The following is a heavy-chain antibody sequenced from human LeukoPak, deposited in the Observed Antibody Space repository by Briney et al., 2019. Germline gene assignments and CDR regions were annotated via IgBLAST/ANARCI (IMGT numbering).Heavy chain of an antibody. CDR1: GYSISSGYY. J-gene: IGHJ5*02. CDR3: ARDPSYNWNHQLQSWFDP. D-gene: IGHD1-14*01. CDR2: IYHSGST. V-gene: IGHV4-38-2*02. Sequence: SETLSLTCTVSGYSISSGYYWGWIRQPPGKGLEWIGSIYHSGSTYYNPSLKSRVTISVDTSKNQFSLKLSSVTAADTAVYYCARDPSYNWNHQLQSWFDPWGQGTLVTVSS.